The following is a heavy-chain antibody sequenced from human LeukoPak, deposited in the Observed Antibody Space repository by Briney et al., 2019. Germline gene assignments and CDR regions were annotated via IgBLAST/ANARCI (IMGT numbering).Heavy chain of an antibody. J-gene: IGHJ4*02. D-gene: IGHD1-1*01. CDR2: IYTSGST. Sequence: PSETLSLTCTVSGGSISSGSYYWSWIRQPAGKGLEWIGRIYTSGSTNYNPSLKSRVTISVDTSKNQFSLKLSSVTAADTAVYYCARVKATHPHYFDCWGQGTLVTVSS. CDR1: GGSISSGSYY. CDR3: ARVKATHPHYFDC. V-gene: IGHV4-61*02.